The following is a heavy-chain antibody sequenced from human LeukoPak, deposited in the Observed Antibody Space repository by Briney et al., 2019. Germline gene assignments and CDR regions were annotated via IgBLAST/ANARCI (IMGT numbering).Heavy chain of an antibody. V-gene: IGHV4-34*01. D-gene: IGHD3-22*01. CDR3: ARDRVDSSGYYYYYGMDV. CDR1: GGSFSGYY. Sequence: SETLSLTCAVYGGSFSGYYWSWIRQPSGKGLEWIGEINHSGSTNYNPSLKSRVTISVDTSKNQFSLKLSSVTAADTAVYYCARDRVDSSGYYYYYGMDVWGQGTTVTVSS. CDR2: INHSGST. J-gene: IGHJ6*02.